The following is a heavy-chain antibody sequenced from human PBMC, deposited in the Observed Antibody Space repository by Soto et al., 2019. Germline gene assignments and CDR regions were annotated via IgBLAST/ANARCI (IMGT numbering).Heavy chain of an antibody. V-gene: IGHV1-18*01. CDR2: ISAHNGKT. J-gene: IGHJ4*02. Sequence: QVQLVQSGAEVKKPGASVKVSCKASGYSFSSYAISWVRQAPGQGLEWMGWISAHNGKTNYPQKFQGRVTMTTDTSTSTAYMELRSLRSDDTAVYFCARVDTAMVTASYWGQGTLVTVSS. CDR3: ARVDTAMVTASY. CDR1: GYSFSSYA. D-gene: IGHD5-18*01.